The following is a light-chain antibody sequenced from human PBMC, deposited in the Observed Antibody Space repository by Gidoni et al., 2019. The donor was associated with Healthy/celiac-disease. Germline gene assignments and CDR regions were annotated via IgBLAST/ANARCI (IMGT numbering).Light chain of an antibody. V-gene: IGLV2-8*01. CDR2: EVS. CDR3: SSYAGSNKVV. Sequence: QSALTQPPSASGSPGQSVPISCTGTSSDVGGYNYVSWYQQHTGKAPNLMIYEVSKRPSGVPDRFSGSKSGNTASLTVSGLQAEDEADYYCSSYAGSNKVVFGGGTKLTVL. CDR1: SSDVGGYNY. J-gene: IGLJ2*01.